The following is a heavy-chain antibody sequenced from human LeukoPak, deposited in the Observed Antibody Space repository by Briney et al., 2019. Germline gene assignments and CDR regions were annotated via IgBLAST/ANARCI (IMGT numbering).Heavy chain of an antibody. CDR1: GFAFISDW. D-gene: IGHD6-13*01. CDR3: ASRWWYFDL. CDR2: INSDGSST. V-gene: IGHV3-74*03. Sequence: PGGSLKPSFEAPGFAFISDWMPWFRQPPGKGLVWVSRINSDGSSTTYADSVKGRFTISRDNAKNTLYLQMNSLRAEDTALYYCASRWWYFDLWGRGTLVTVSS. J-gene: IGHJ2*01.